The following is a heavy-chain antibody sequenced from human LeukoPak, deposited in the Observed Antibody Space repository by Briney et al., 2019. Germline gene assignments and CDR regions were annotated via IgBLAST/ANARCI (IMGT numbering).Heavy chain of an antibody. V-gene: IGHV4-4*02. J-gene: IGHJ4*02. CDR1: GGSISSSNW. CDR3: ASAGHDGIGYKVC. CDR2: IYHSGSA. Sequence: SETLSLTCAVSGGSISSSNWWGWVRQPPGKGLEWIGEIYHSGSANYNPSLKSRVTISVDKSKNQFSLRLSSVTAADTAVYYCASAGHDGIGYKVCWGQGTLVTVSS. D-gene: IGHD3-22*01.